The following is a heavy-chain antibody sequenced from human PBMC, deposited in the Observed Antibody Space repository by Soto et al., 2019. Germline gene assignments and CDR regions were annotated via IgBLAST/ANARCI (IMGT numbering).Heavy chain of an antibody. Sequence: GGALRHPWGGSGFTFSSYAMNLLRQAPGKGVEGVSPISGSGGSTYSAHTSTYYADSVKGRFTISRDNSKNTLYLQMNSLRAEDTAVYYCAKVGGTSHPPIPVDYWGQGTLVTVSS. CDR3: AKVGGTSHPPIPVDY. D-gene: IGHD2-2*02. CDR1: GFTFSSYA. V-gene: IGHV3-23*01. CDR2: ISGSGGSTYSAHTST. J-gene: IGHJ4*02.